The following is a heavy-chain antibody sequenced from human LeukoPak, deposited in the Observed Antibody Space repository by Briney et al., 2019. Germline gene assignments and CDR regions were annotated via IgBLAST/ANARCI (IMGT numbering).Heavy chain of an antibody. CDR2: MHYSGNA. J-gene: IGHJ4*02. V-gene: IGHV4-59*01. CDR3: ARQGVITNSFDY. Sequence: SETLSLTCTVSGGAIRSYYWSWIRQPPGKGLEWIGYMHYSGNANYKSSLKSRVTMSVDTSKNQISLRLSSVTAADTAVYYCARQGVITNSFDYWGQGTLVTVSS. CDR1: GGAIRSYY. D-gene: IGHD3-22*01.